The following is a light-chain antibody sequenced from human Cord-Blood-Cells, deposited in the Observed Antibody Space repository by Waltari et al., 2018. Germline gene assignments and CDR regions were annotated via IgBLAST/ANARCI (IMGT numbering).Light chain of an antibody. V-gene: IGLV2-14*01. CDR3: SSYTSSSTWV. CDR1: SSDVGGYNH. Sequence: QSALTQPAPVSGSPGPSIPIPCTGTSSDVGGYNHVPWYQQHPGKAPKLMIYDVSKRPSGVSNRFSGSKSGNTASLTISGLQAEDEADYYCSSYTSSSTWVFGGGTKLTVL. J-gene: IGLJ3*02. CDR2: DVS.